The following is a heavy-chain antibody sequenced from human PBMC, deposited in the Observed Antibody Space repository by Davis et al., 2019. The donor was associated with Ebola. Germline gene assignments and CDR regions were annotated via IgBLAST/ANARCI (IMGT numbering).Heavy chain of an antibody. Sequence: ASVKVSCKASGYTFTNYGITWVRQAPGQGLEWMGWINPHNGNTNYAQNVQGRVIMTSDTATTTAYMEVGSLRSDDTAVYYCARSHHSSSGVDYWGQGTLVTVSS. CDR1: GYTFTNYG. D-gene: IGHD6-13*01. CDR3: ARSHHSSSGVDY. V-gene: IGHV1-18*04. CDR2: INPHNGNT. J-gene: IGHJ4*02.